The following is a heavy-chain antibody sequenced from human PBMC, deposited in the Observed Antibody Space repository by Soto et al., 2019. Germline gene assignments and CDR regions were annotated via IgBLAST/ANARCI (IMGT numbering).Heavy chain of an antibody. V-gene: IGHV1-46*01. Sequence: ASVKVSCKASGYTFTSYYMHWVRQAPGQGLEWMGIINPSGGSTSYAQKFQGRVTMTRDTSTSTVYMELSSLRSEDTAVYYCAREIITIFGVVPNSAYGMDGWGQGTTVTVSS. D-gene: IGHD3-3*01. CDR1: GYTFTSYY. J-gene: IGHJ6*02. CDR2: INPSGGST. CDR3: AREIITIFGVVPNSAYGMDG.